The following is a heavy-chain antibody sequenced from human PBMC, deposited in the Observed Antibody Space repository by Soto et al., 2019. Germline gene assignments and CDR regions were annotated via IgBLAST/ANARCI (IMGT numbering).Heavy chain of an antibody. CDR1: GGTFSSYA. CDR2: IIPIFGTA. CDR3: ASHTHYYDSSGYLPTNWFDP. J-gene: IGHJ5*02. Sequence: QVPLVQSGAEVKKPGSSVKVSCKASGGTFSSYAISWVRQAPGQGLEWMGGIIPIFGTANYAQKFQGRVTITADESTSTAYMELSSLRSEDTAVYYCASHTHYYDSSGYLPTNWFDPWGQGTLVTVSS. D-gene: IGHD3-22*01. V-gene: IGHV1-69*01.